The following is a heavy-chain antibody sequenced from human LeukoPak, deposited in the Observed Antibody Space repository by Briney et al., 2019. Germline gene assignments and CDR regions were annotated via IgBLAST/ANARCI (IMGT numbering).Heavy chain of an antibody. Sequence: GGSLRLTCTASGFTFGDYALSWFRQAPGKGLEWVGFIRSKGYGGTTEYAASVKGRFTMSRDDSKSIAYLQMNSLKTEDTAVYYCSRDLWWEPQASIPFDAFDIWGQGTMVTVSS. CDR1: GFTFGDYA. CDR3: SRDLWWEPQASIPFDAFDI. V-gene: IGHV3-49*03. CDR2: IRSKGYGGTT. J-gene: IGHJ3*02. D-gene: IGHD1-26*01.